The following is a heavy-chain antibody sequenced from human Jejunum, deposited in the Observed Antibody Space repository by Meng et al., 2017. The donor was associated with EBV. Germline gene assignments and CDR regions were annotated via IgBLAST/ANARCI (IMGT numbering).Heavy chain of an antibody. CDR3: AGASGNNYEGFDY. CDR1: GGSISSGYW. CDR2: ISHSGSA. Sequence: GPLKGAGPGMVKPLGTLSLTCAGSGGSISSGYWWSWVRQPPGKGLEWIGEISHSGSAGYNPSLKSRVTITVDKSKNQFSLNLNSVTAPDTAVYYCAGASGNNYEGFDYWGQGTLVTVSS. V-gene: IGHV4-4*02. D-gene: IGHD1/OR15-1a*01. J-gene: IGHJ4*02.